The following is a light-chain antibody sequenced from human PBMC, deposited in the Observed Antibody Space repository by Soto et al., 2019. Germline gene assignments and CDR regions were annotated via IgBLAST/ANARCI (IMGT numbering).Light chain of an antibody. V-gene: IGKV1-5*01. CDR3: QQYNSYSRT. Sequence: IQMTQSPSSLSASVGARLTITCRASQSISSYLNWYQQKPGKAPKLLIYDASSLESGVPSRFSGSGYGTEFNLTISSLQTDDFATYYCQQYNSYSRTFGQGTKVDIK. J-gene: IGKJ1*01. CDR1: QSISSY. CDR2: DAS.